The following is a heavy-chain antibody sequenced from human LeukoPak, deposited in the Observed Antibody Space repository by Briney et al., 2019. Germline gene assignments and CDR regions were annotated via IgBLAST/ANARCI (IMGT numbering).Heavy chain of an antibody. CDR2: IRYDGSNK. CDR1: GFTFSSYG. V-gene: IGHV3-30*02. D-gene: IGHD3-22*01. J-gene: IGHJ5*02. Sequence: SGGSLRLSCAASGFTFSSYGMHWVRQAPGKGLEWVAFIRYDGSNKYYADSVKGRFTISRDNSKNTLYLQMNSLRAEDTAVYYCAHLNQLRRKYYYDSSASTPTIDPWGQGTLVTVSS. CDR3: AHLNQLRRKYYYDSSASTPTIDP.